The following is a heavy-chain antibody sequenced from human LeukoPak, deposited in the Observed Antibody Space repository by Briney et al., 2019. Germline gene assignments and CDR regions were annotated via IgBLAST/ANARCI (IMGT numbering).Heavy chain of an antibody. Sequence: QTGGSLRLSCAASGFTFSNYWMSWVRQAPGKGLEWVANIKQDGSEKSYVGSVTGRFTISRDNAKNSLYMQMNSLRAEDTAVYYCARGSDGQWLALDYWGQGTLVTVSS. V-gene: IGHV3-7*01. CDR2: IKQDGSEK. CDR3: ARGSDGQWLALDY. D-gene: IGHD6-19*01. CDR1: GFTFSNYW. J-gene: IGHJ4*02.